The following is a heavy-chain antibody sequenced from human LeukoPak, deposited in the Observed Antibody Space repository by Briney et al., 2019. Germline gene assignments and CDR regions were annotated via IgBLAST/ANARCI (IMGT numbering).Heavy chain of an antibody. CDR3: ARGEPTHYYGSGSKYYMDV. CDR1: GGTFSSYV. D-gene: IGHD3-10*01. V-gene: IGHV1-69*05. CDR2: IITIFGTA. Sequence: SVMGSCKASGGTFSSYVITWVRQAPGQGLEWVGGIITIFGTADYAQKLQGRVTLTTDDSTSTAYMELSSLTSEDTAVYFCARGEPTHYYGSGSKYYMDVWGKGTTVTVSS. J-gene: IGHJ6*03.